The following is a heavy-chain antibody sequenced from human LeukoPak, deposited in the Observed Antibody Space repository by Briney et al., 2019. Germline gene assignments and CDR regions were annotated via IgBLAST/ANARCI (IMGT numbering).Heavy chain of an antibody. J-gene: IGHJ4*02. V-gene: IGHV1-46*01. CDR3: ARDEEYCSSPSCIN. CDR2: INPSGGST. D-gene: IGHD2-2*01. CDR1: GYTFTSYY. Sequence: GASVKVSCKASGYTFTSYYMHWVRQAPGQGLNWMGIINPSGGSTSYAQKFHDRVTMTWDMSRSTVYMDVSSLRAEGTAGYYFARDEEYCSSPSCINWGQGTLVTVSS.